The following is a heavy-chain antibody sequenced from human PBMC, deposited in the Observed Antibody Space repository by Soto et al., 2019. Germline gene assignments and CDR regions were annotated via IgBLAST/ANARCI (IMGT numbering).Heavy chain of an antibody. CDR2: IRSSSGTI. Sequence: GGSLRLSCAASGVTVSTYSMNWVRQAPGKGLEWVSYIRSSSGTIYYADSVKGRFTVSRDNAKNSLYLPMNSLRDEDTAVYYCARENPRFQYDSSGQPPIGYWGQGTLVTVSS. J-gene: IGHJ4*02. CDR3: ARENPRFQYDSSGQPPIGY. D-gene: IGHD3-22*01. V-gene: IGHV3-48*02. CDR1: GVTVSTYS.